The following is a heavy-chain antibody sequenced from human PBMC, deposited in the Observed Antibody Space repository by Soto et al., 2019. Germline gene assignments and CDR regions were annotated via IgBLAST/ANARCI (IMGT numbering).Heavy chain of an antibody. CDR1: GASISGFY. J-gene: IGHJ5*02. D-gene: IGHD1-1*01. CDR3: VRGGTTTVRDSFDP. CDR2: IYATGTT. Sequence: SETLSLTCTVSGASISGFYWGWIRKSAGKGLEWIGRIYATGTTDYNPSLKSRVMMSVDTSKKQFSLKLRSVTAADTAVYYCVRGGTTTVRDSFDPWGQGISVAVSS. V-gene: IGHV4-4*07.